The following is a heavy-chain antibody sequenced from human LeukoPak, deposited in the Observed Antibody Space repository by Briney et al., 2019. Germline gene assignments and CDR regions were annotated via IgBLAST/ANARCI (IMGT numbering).Heavy chain of an antibody. Sequence: ASVNVSCKASGYTFTGYYMHWVRQPPGQGLEWMGWINPNNGGTNYAQKFQGRVTMTRDTSISTAYMELSRLRSDDTAVYYCARDGGYDSGYYYYYYGMDVWGQGTTVTVSS. CDR2: INPNNGGT. D-gene: IGHD5-12*01. V-gene: IGHV1-2*02. CDR3: ARDGGYDSGYYYYYYGMDV. J-gene: IGHJ6*02. CDR1: GYTFTGYY.